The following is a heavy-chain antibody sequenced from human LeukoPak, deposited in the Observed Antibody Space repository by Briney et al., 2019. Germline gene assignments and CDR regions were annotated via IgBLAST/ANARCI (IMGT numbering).Heavy chain of an antibody. CDR1: GGSISSYY. V-gene: IGHV4-59*01. CDR2: IYYSGST. CDR3: ARVPLICDILTGYYSNWFDP. J-gene: IGHJ5*02. D-gene: IGHD3-9*01. Sequence: SETLSLTCPVSGGSISSYYWSWVRQPPGKGLEWVGYIYYSGSTNYNPSLKSRVTISVDTSKNQFSLQLSSVTAADTAVYYCARVPLICDILTGYYSNWFDPWGQGTLVTVSS.